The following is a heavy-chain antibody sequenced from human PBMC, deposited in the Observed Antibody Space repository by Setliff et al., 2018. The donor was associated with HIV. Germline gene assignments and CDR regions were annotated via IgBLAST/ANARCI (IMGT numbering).Heavy chain of an antibody. CDR1: GDSIRGYY. V-gene: IGHV4-59*08. CDR3: ARTRSGTYYGEMNWFDP. CDR2: VFYTGFA. Sequence: LSLTCTVSGDSIRGYYWSWIRQPPGKGLEWMGYVFYTGFAAYNPSLKSRLTISVDTSKSQFSLTLRSVTAADTAVYYCARTRSGTYYGEMNWFDPWGQGILVTVSS. D-gene: IGHD3-10*01. J-gene: IGHJ5*02.